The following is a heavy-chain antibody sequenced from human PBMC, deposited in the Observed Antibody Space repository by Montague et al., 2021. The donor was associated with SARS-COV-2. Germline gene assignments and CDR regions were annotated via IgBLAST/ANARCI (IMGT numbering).Heavy chain of an antibody. V-gene: IGHV4-34*01. CDR2: INHSGST. CDR1: GGSFSGYY. CDR3: ARDRIAARAPRDYYYYYMDV. J-gene: IGHJ6*03. Sequence: SETLSPTCAVYGGSFSGYYWSWIRQPPGKGLEWIGEINHSGSTNYNPSLKSRVTISVDTSKNQFSLKLSSVTAADTAVYYCARDRIAARAPRDYYYYYMDVWGKGTTVTVSS. D-gene: IGHD6-6*01.